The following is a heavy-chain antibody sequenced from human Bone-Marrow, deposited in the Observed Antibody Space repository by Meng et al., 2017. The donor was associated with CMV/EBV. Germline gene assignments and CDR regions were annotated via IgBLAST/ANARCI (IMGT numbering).Heavy chain of an antibody. D-gene: IGHD6-6*01. V-gene: IGHV3-30*04. J-gene: IGHJ4*02. CDR2: ISYDGSHK. CDR3: ARDRGWPDSSSSWIFDY. Sequence: GESLKISCTASGFTFSSYAMHWVRQAPGKGLEWVTLISYDGSHKYYADSVRGRFTISRDNSKNTLYLQMNSLRAEDTAMYFCARDRGWPDSSSSWIFDYWGQGSLVTVAS. CDR1: GFTFSSYA.